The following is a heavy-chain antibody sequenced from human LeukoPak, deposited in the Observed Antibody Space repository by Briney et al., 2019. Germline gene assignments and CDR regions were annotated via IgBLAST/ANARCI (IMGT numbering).Heavy chain of an antibody. Sequence: GGSLRLSCAASGFTFSSYAMSWVRQAPGKGLEWVSAISGSGGSTYYADSVKGRFTISRDNAKNSLYLQMNSLRAEDTAVYHCSREVSVRGDFPTYYHYYYQDVWGKGTTVTVSS. D-gene: IGHD3-10*02. CDR3: SREVSVRGDFPTYYHYYYQDV. CDR1: GFTFSSYA. J-gene: IGHJ6*03. CDR2: ISGSGGST. V-gene: IGHV3-23*01.